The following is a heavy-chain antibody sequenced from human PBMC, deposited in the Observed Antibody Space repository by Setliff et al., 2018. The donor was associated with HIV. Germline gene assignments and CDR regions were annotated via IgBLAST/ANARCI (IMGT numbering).Heavy chain of an antibody. V-gene: IGHV4-34*01. J-gene: IGHJ3*02. CDR2: INHSGST. CDR1: GASFSDYQ. D-gene: IGHD3-16*01. Sequence: SETLSLTCAVYGASFSDYQWNWIRQSPGKGLEWIGEINHSGSTNYNPSLKSRVTMSVDTSKNQFSLKLNSVTAADTAVYYCARYYDSHPAFDIWGQGTMVTVSS. CDR3: ARYYDSHPAFDI.